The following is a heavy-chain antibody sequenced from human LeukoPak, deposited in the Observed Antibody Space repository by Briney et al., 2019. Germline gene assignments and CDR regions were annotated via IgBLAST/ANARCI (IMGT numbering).Heavy chain of an antibody. Sequence: SETLSLTCTVSGGSISSGDYYWSWIRQPPGKGLEWIGYIYYSGSTYYNPSLKSRVTISVDTSKNQFSLKLSSVTAADTAVYYCARDRASPKAFDIWGQGTMVTVSS. CDR1: GGSISSGDYY. V-gene: IGHV4-30-4*08. J-gene: IGHJ3*02. CDR2: IYYSGST. CDR3: ARDRASPKAFDI. D-gene: IGHD3-10*01.